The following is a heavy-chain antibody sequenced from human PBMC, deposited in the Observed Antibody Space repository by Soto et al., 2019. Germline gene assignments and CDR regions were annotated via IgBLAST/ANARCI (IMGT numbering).Heavy chain of an antibody. D-gene: IGHD2-15*01. CDR1: RGKSRDYD. CDR3: AKYRRTDAGGYTLDY. Sequence: LETHSVTYTISRGKSRDYDGSWIRQPQGKGLEWMGYVYYTGSTKYNPSLESRVAMSADTSKNQFSLKVTSVTAADTAVYYCAKYRRTDAGGYTLDYWGQRTLVTVSS. CDR2: VYYTGST. J-gene: IGHJ4*02. V-gene: IGHV4-59*01.